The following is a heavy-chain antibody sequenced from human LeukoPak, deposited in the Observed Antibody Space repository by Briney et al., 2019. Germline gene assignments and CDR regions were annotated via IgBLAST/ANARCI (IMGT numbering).Heavy chain of an antibody. CDR2: FDPEDGET. CDR3: ARDPGSSWYGGYYFDY. CDR1: GYTLTELS. J-gene: IGHJ4*02. V-gene: IGHV1-24*01. D-gene: IGHD6-13*01. Sequence: ASVKVSCKVSGYTLTELSMHWVRQAPGKGLEWMGGFDPEDGETIYAQKFQGRVTMTRDMSTSTVYMELSSLRSEDTAVYYCARDPGSSWYGGYYFDYWGQGTLVTVSS.